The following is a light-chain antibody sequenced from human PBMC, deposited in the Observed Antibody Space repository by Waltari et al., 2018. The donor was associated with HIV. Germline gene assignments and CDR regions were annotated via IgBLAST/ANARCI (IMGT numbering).Light chain of an antibody. J-gene: IGLJ2*01. CDR3: SSYTTTNTII. V-gene: IGLV2-14*03. CDR2: DVF. Sequence: QSALTQPASVSGSPGKSNTISCTGTSSDTGAYAYVSRSRQHPYNAPQLLNYDVFYRPSGVSHRFSVSKSGNTASLTISGLQAEDEAVYSCSSYTTTNTIIFGGGTKLTVL. CDR1: SSDTGAYAY.